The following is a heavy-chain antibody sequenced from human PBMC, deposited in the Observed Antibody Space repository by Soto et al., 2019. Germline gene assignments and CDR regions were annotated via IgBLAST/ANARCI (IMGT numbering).Heavy chain of an antibody. D-gene: IGHD5-18*01. CDR1: GGSISIGGYS. Sequence: PSETLSLTCAVSGGSISIGGYSWSCIRQPPGKGLEWIGYIYHSGSTYYNPSLKSRVTISVDRSKNQFSLKLSSVTAADTAVYYCARGYSYGYLDYWGQGTLVTVSS. V-gene: IGHV4-30-2*01. CDR3: ARGYSYGYLDY. J-gene: IGHJ4*02. CDR2: IYHSGST.